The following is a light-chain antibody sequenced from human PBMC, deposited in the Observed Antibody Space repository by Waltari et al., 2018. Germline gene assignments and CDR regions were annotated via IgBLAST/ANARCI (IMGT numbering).Light chain of an antibody. V-gene: IGKV3-11*01. CDR3: QQRSHLVT. J-gene: IGKJ4*01. CDR2: DAF. CDR1: QSVSTY. Sequence: EIVLTQSPATLSLSHGETATLSCRASQSVSTYLAWYQHKPGQAPRLLIYDAFNRATGIPARFSGSGSGTDFTLTISGLEPEDFAVYFCQQRSHLVTFGGGTKVEIK.